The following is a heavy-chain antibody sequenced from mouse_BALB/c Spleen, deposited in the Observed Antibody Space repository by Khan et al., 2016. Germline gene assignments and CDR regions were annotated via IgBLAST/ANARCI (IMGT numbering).Heavy chain of an antibody. J-gene: IGHJ1*01. Sequence: EVQLVESGAGLVQPGGSLKLSCAASGFAFSRYWMSWVRQAPGKGLEWIGEINPDSSTTNYTPSLKGKFIISRDNANNTLYMQMSKVRSEDTALYYWAGTCWYFDVWGAGTTGTVSS. CDR3: AGTCWYFDV. V-gene: IGHV4-1*02. CDR1: GFAFSRYW. CDR2: INPDSSTT. D-gene: IGHD2-14*01.